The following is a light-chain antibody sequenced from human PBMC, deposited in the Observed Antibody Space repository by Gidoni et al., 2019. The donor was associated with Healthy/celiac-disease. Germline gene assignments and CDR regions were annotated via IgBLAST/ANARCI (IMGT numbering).Light chain of an antibody. V-gene: IGKV1-33*01. CDR2: AAS. CDR3: QQYDNLPYS. Sequence: DIQMTQSPSSLSASVGDRVTITCQASQDISNYLNWYQQKPGKAPKLLIYAASNLERGVPSRFSGSGSGTDFTFTISSLQPEDIATYYCQQYDNLPYSFXXXTKLEIK. J-gene: IGKJ2*03. CDR1: QDISNY.